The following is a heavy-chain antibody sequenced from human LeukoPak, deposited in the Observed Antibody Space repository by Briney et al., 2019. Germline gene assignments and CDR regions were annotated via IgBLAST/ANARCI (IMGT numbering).Heavy chain of an antibody. CDR2: ISSSSTYI. J-gene: IGHJ4*02. Sequence: PGGSLRLSCAASGFTFSSYSMNWDRQAPGKGLEWGSSISSSSTYIYYADSVKGRFTISRDIAKNSLYLQMNSLRAEDTAVYYCARDRYGDYSHDYWGQGTLVTVSS. D-gene: IGHD4-17*01. V-gene: IGHV3-21*01. CDR1: GFTFSSYS. CDR3: ARDRYGDYSHDY.